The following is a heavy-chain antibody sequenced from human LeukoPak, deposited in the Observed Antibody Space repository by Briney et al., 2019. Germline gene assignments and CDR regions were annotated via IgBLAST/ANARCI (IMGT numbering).Heavy chain of an antibody. CDR1: VGSISSSSYY. Sequence: SETLSVTCTVSVGSISSSSYYWGWIRQPPGKELEWIGSIYYSGSTYYNPSLKSRVTISVDTSKNQFSLELSSVTAADTAVYYCASTDRVLSYYYYMDVWGKGTTVTVSS. CDR2: IYYSGST. D-gene: IGHD2-8*01. V-gene: IGHV4-39*01. J-gene: IGHJ6*03. CDR3: ASTDRVLSYYYYMDV.